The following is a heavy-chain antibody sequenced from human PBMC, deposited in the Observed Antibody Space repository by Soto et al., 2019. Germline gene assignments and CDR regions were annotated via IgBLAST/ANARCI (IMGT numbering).Heavy chain of an antibody. CDR2: IYYSGSI. D-gene: IGHD2-21*02. CDR1: GGSISSDNSH. J-gene: IGHJ6*02. CDR3: AREVDGGDSDYYGLDV. V-gene: IGHV4-30-4*08. Sequence: QVQLQQSGPGLVKPSQTRSHTCTVSGGSISSDNSHWAWIRQSPGKGLEWIGYIYYSGSIFYNPSFKSRVTISVTTSKNQFSLQLSSVTPADTAVHLCAREVDGGDSDYYGLDVWGQGTTVTVSS.